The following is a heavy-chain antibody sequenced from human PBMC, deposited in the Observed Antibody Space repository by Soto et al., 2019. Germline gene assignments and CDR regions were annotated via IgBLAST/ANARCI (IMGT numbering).Heavy chain of an antibody. J-gene: IGHJ4*02. V-gene: IGHV3-23*01. D-gene: IGHD3-22*01. CDR3: AKDTQYYDRSGYPTYFEY. CDR1: GFTFSSYA. CDR2: ISGSGGST. Sequence: EVQLLESGGGLVQPGGSLRLSCAASGFTFSSYAMSWVRQAPGKGLEWVSAISGSGGSTYYADSVKGRFTISRDNSKNTLYLQMNSLSAKEPAVYYCAKDTQYYDRSGYPTYFEYWGQGTLVMVS.